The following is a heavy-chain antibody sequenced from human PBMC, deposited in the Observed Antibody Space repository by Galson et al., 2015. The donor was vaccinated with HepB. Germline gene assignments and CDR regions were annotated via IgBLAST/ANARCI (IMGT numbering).Heavy chain of an antibody. D-gene: IGHD5-12*01. J-gene: IGHJ6*03. CDR3: AGDLGSGYDSYYYYYMDV. CDR1: GGSISSGGYY. V-gene: IGHV4-31*03. CDR2: IYYSGST. Sequence: LTCTVSGGSISSGGYYWSWIRQHPGKGLEWIGYIYYSGSTYYNPSLKSRVTISVDTSKNQFSLKLSSVTAADMAVYYCAGDLGSGYDSYYYYYMDVWGKGTTVTVSS.